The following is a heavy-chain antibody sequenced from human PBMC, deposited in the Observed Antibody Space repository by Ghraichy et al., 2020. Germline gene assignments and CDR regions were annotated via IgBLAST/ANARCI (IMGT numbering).Heavy chain of an antibody. CDR3: ATDRQHAFDY. Sequence: GGSLRLSCAASGFPFSSYSMNWVRQAAGKGLEWVSYIGGSSSTIMYADSVRGRFTISRDNARDSLYLQMNSLRAEDTAVYYCATDRQHAFDYWGQETLVTVSS. D-gene: IGHD6-13*01. V-gene: IGHV3-48*04. J-gene: IGHJ4*02. CDR1: GFPFSSYS. CDR2: IGGSSSTI.